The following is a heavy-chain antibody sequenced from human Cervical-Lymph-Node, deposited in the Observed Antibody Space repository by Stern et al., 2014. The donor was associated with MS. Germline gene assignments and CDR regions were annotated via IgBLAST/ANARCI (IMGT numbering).Heavy chain of an antibody. CDR1: GGTFSSYA. J-gene: IGHJ6*02. CDR3: ATIWFGELSMGYGMDV. Sequence: MQLVQSGAEVKKPGSSVKVSCKASGGTFSSYAISWVRQAPGQGLEWMGGIIPIFGTANYAQKFQGRVTITADESTSTAYMELSSLRSEDTAVYYCATIWFGELSMGYGMDVWGQGTTVTVSS. CDR2: IIPIFGTA. V-gene: IGHV1-69*01. D-gene: IGHD3-10*01.